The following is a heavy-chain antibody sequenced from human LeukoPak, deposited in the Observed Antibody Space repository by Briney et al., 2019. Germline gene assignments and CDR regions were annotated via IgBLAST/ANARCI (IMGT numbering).Heavy chain of an antibody. Sequence: ASVKVSCKASGYTFTSYGITWVRQAPGQGLEWMGWISAYNGNTKYVQKFQGRVTMTTDTSTNTAYMELRSLRSDDTAVYYCARDEGIVPTQSDYWGQGTWSPSPQ. J-gene: IGHJ4*02. CDR2: ISAYNGNT. V-gene: IGHV1-18*01. CDR1: GYTFTSYG. CDR3: ARDEGIVPTQSDY. D-gene: IGHD2/OR15-2a*01.